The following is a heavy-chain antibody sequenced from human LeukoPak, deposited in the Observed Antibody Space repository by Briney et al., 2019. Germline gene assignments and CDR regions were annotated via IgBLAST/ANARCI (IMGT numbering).Heavy chain of an antibody. CDR2: ISSDSSYT. V-gene: IGHV3-11*05. CDR3: ARVFLSDYGDYVPYYYGLDG. J-gene: IGHJ6*02. Sequence: PGGSLRLSCAASGFTFSDYYMSWIRQAPGKGLEWISYISSDSSYTNYADSVKGRFTISRDSAKNSLYLQMNSLRAEDTAVYYCARVFLSDYGDYVPYYYGLDGWGQGTTVTVSS. D-gene: IGHD4-17*01. CDR1: GFTFSDYY.